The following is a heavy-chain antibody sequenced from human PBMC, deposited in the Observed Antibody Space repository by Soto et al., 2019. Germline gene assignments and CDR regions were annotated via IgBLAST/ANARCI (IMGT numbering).Heavy chain of an antibody. Sequence: GGSLRLSCAASGFTFSSYSMNWVRQAPGKGLEWVSSISSSSSYIYYADSVKGRFTISRDNAKNSLYLQMNSLRAENTAVYYCARDRSPAGPDYWGQGTLVTVSS. V-gene: IGHV3-21*01. D-gene: IGHD2-2*01. CDR1: GFTFSSYS. CDR2: ISSSSSYI. CDR3: ARDRSPAGPDY. J-gene: IGHJ4*02.